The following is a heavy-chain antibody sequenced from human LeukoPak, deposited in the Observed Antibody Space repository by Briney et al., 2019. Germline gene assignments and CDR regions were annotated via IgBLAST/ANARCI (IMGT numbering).Heavy chain of an antibody. V-gene: IGHV3-53*01. CDR3: ARGYSSSSYGGFDY. Sequence: PGGSLRLSCAASGFTVSSNYMSWVRQAPGKGLEWVSVIYSGGSTYYADSVKGRFTISRDNSKNTLYLQMNSLRAEDTAVYYCARGYSSSSYGGFDYWGQGTLVTVSS. CDR1: GFTVSSNY. D-gene: IGHD6-13*01. J-gene: IGHJ4*02. CDR2: IYSGGST.